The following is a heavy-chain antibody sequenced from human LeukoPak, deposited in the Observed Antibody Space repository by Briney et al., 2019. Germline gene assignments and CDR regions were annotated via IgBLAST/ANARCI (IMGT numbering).Heavy chain of an antibody. J-gene: IGHJ4*02. Sequence: GASVKASCKASGYTFTSYYMHWVRQAPGQGLEWMGVINPSGGSTSYAQKFQGRVTMTRDTSTSTVYMELSSLRSEDTAVYYCARDQEYYDFWTYWGQGTLVTVSS. V-gene: IGHV1-46*01. D-gene: IGHD3-3*01. CDR3: ARDQEYYDFWTY. CDR2: INPSGGST. CDR1: GYTFTSYY.